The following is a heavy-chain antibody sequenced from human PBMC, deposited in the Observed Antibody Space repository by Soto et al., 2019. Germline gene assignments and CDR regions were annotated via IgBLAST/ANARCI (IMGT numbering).Heavy chain of an antibody. V-gene: IGHV1-69*13. CDR3: AAGWGGYDHYYYYGMDV. D-gene: IGHD5-12*01. Sequence: ASVKVSCKASGGTFSSYAISWVRQAPGQGLEWMGGIIPIFGTANYAQKFQGRVTITADESTSTAYMELSSLRSEDTAVYYCAAGWGGYDHYYYYGMDVWGQGTTVTVSS. CDR1: GGTFSSYA. J-gene: IGHJ6*02. CDR2: IIPIFGTA.